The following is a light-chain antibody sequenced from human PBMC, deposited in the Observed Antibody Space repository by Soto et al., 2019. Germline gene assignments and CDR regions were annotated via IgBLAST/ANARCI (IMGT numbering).Light chain of an antibody. CDR1: QSIALS. CDR2: VAF. J-gene: IGKJ1*01. CDR3: QQYNSYSGT. Sequence: DIQMTQSPSSLSASVGDTVAMTCRASQSIALSVNWYQQKPGKAPKLLIYVAFTLESGVPSRFSGSGSGTEFTLTIRSLQPEDFATYYCQQYNSYSGTFGQGTKVDIK. V-gene: IGKV1-39*01.